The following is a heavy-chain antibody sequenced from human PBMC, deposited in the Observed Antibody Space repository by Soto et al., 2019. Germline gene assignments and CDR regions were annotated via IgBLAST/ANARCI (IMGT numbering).Heavy chain of an antibody. D-gene: IGHD6-13*01. V-gene: IGHV3-33*01. Sequence: QVQLVESGGGVVQHGRSLRLSCAASGFTFSSYGMHWVRQAPGKGLEWVAVIWYDGSNKYYADSVKGRFTISRDNSKNTLYLQMNSLRAEDTAVYYCARDLGGDSSSPFDYWGQGTLVTVSS. CDR2: IWYDGSNK. CDR3: ARDLGGDSSSPFDY. J-gene: IGHJ4*02. CDR1: GFTFSSYG.